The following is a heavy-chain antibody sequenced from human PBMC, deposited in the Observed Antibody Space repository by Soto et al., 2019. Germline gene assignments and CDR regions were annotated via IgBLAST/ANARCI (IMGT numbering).Heavy chain of an antibody. D-gene: IGHD6-6*01. V-gene: IGHV3-64D*06. J-gene: IGHJ6*02. CDR2: ISSNGGST. Sequence: PWGSLRLSCSASGFTFSSYAMHWVRQAPGKGLEYVSAISSNGGSTYYADSVKGRFNISRDNSKNTLYLQMSSLRAEDTAVYYCVKLPAARPKYYYGTEVWGQGTTVNVS. CDR3: VKLPAARPKYYYGTEV. CDR1: GFTFSSYA.